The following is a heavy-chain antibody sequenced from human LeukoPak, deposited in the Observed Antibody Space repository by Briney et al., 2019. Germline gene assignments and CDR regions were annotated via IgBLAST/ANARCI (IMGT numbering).Heavy chain of an antibody. CDR1: GLTFSDFA. V-gene: IGHV3-23*01. D-gene: IGHD3-16*02. CDR2: IGGSGGST. Sequence: GGSLRLSCAASGLTFSDFAMSWVRQAPGKGLEWVSAIGGSGGSTYYADSVKGRFTISRDNSKNTLYLQMNSLRAEDTAVYYCAKDIGDYDYVWGSYRYREVGAFDIWGQGTMVTVSS. CDR3: AKDIGDYDYVWGSYRYREVGAFDI. J-gene: IGHJ3*02.